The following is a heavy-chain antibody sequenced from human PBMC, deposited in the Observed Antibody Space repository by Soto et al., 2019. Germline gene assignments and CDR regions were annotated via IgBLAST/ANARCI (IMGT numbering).Heavy chain of an antibody. J-gene: IGHJ4*02. CDR3: ARKVGVVVNNY. CDR2: IIPILGIA. Sequence: SVKVSCKASGGTFSSYTISWVRQAPGQGLEWMGRIIPILGIANYAQKFQGRVTITADKSTSTAYMELSSLRSEDTAVDYCARKVGVVVNNYWGQGTLVTVSS. D-gene: IGHD3-22*01. V-gene: IGHV1-69*02. CDR1: GGTFSSYT.